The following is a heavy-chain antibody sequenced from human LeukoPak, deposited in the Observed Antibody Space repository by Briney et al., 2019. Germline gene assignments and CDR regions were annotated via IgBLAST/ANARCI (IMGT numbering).Heavy chain of an antibody. D-gene: IGHD6-19*01. Sequence: ASVKVSCKASGYTFTSYGISWVRQAPGQGLEWMGWISAYNGNTNYAQKLQGRVTMTTDTSTSTAYMELRSLRSDDTAVYYCARDWGLIAVAGDDAFDIWGQGTMVTVSS. CDR3: ARDWGLIAVAGDDAFDI. J-gene: IGHJ3*02. CDR1: GYTFTSYG. V-gene: IGHV1-18*01. CDR2: ISAYNGNT.